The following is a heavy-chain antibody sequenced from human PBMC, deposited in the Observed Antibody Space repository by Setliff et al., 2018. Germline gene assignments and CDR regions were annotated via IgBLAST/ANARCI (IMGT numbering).Heavy chain of an antibody. CDR2: MSTY. CDR3: ARGPPDFVVVPAAAKFDY. V-gene: IGHV1-18*01. Sequence: ASVKVSCKASGYTFSNYGINWVRQAPGQGLEWTGWMSTYAQKFQGRVTMTTDTPTSTAYMELRSLTSDDTAVYYCARGPPDFVVVPAAAKFDYWGQGTPVTVSS. D-gene: IGHD2-2*01. CDR1: GYTFSNYG. J-gene: IGHJ4*02.